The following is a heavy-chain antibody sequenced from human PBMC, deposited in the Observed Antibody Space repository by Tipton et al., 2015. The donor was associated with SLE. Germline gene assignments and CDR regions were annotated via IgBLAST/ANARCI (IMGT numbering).Heavy chain of an antibody. J-gene: IGHJ6*02. CDR2: INSDGTT. CDR3: ARVLGSYYGMDV. CDR1: GFTVSTYY. V-gene: IGHV3-53*05. Sequence: SLRLSCAASGFTVSTYYMSWVRQAPGKGLEWVSLINSDGTTYYADSVKGRFTISRDNSKNTLYLQMNSLRAEDTAVYYCARVLGSYYGMDVWGQGTTVTVSS.